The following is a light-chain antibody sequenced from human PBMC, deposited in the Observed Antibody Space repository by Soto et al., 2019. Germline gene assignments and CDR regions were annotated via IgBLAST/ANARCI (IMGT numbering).Light chain of an antibody. Sequence: EVVMTQSPATLSASPGERATLSCWASETVATHLAWYQQKPGQAPRLLISGASTRAAGISDRFRGSGSGTEFTLTISSLRSEDSGIYYCQQYFEWPPMTFGQGTKVEI. J-gene: IGKJ1*01. CDR2: GAS. CDR3: QQYFEWPPMT. CDR1: ETVATH. V-gene: IGKV3-15*01.